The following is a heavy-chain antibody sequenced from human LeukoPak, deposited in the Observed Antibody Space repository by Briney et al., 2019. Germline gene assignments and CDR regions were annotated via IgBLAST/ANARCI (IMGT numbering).Heavy chain of an antibody. CDR1: GYTFTDYY. Sequence: ASVKVSCKASGYTFTDYYMHWVRQAHGQGLEFMGWINPDSGFTNYAQKFKGRVTMTRDTSISTAYLEVRSLTSDDTAVYYCAPTAEAYTSWWKVWGQGTLVTVSS. CDR3: APTAEAYTSWWKV. CDR2: INPDSGFT. J-gene: IGHJ4*02. D-gene: IGHD3-16*01. V-gene: IGHV1-2*02.